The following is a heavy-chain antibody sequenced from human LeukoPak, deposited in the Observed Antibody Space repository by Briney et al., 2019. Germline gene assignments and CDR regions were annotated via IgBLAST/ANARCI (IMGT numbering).Heavy chain of an antibody. D-gene: IGHD2-2*01. CDR2: ISAYNGNT. CDR1: GYTFTSYG. V-gene: IGHV1-18*01. J-gene: IGHJ4*02. CDR3: ARDLADIVVVPTTDY. Sequence: ASVKGSCKASGYTFTSYGISWVRQAPGQGLEWMGWISAYNGNTNYAQKLQGRVTMTTDTSTSTAYMELRSLRSDDTAVYYCARDLADIVVVPTTDYWGQGTLVTVSS.